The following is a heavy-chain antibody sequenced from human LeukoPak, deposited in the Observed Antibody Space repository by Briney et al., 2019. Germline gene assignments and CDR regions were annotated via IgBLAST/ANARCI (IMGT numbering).Heavy chain of an antibody. J-gene: IGHJ4*02. V-gene: IGHV1-8*03. CDR3: ARSCYDDSSGYYYGY. CDR2: MNPNSSNT. CDR1: GYTFTSYD. Sequence: GASVKVSCKASGYTFTSYDINWVRQATGQGLEWMGWMNPNSSNTGNAQKFQGRVTITRNTSISTAYMELSSLRSEDMAVYYCARSCYDDSSGYYYGYWGQGTLVTVSS. D-gene: IGHD3-22*01.